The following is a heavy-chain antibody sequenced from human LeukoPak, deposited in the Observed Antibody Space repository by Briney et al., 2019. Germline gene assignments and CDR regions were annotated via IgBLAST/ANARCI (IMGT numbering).Heavy chain of an antibody. D-gene: IGHD6-13*01. J-gene: IGHJ5*02. CDR2: INPNSGGA. CDR3: ARGVGSSWFDP. Sequence: ASVKVSCKASGYTFTDYYLHWVRQAPGQGLERMGWINPNSGGANFALNFQGRVTMTRATSISTAYMELSRLTSDDTAVYYCARGVGSSWFDPWGQGTLVTVS. V-gene: IGHV1-2*02. CDR1: GYTFTDYY.